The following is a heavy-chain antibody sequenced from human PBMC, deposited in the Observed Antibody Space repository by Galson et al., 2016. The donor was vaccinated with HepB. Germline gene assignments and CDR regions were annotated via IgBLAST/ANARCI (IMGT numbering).Heavy chain of an antibody. CDR3: ARGSYYYVNTGYIF. D-gene: IGHD3-10*02. Sequence: TLSLTCSVSGGSISSGGYSWNWIRQSPGKGLEWIGHIFHNGKTSYNPSLKSRVTMSVDKFKNQFSLKLNSVTAADTAVYSCARGSYYYVNTGYIFWGQGMLVTVSS. V-gene: IGHV4-30-2*06. CDR1: GGSISSGGYS. J-gene: IGHJ4*02. CDR2: IFHNGKT.